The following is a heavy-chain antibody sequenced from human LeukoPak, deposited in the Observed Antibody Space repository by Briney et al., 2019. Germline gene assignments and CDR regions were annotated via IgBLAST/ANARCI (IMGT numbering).Heavy chain of an antibody. J-gene: IGHJ6*03. CDR1: RFTFSSYV. Sequence: GGSLRLSCAASRFTFSSYVMKWVRQVPGKGLEWVSSISTSSSYIYYADSVKGRFTISRDNAKNSLYLQMNSLRAEDTAVYYCTTASCPHNYYYYMDVWGKGTTVTISS. CDR3: TTASCPHNYYYYMDV. V-gene: IGHV3-21*01. CDR2: ISTSSSYI.